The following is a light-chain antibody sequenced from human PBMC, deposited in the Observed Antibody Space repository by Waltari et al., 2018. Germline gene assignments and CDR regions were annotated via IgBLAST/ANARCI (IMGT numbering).Light chain of an antibody. CDR1: RSNLGNNV. J-gene: IGLJ3*02. CDR3: ASWDDSLNGHWV. V-gene: IGLV1-44*01. CDR2: RNK. Sequence: QSVLTQPPSASVTPGQRVPISCSRTRSNLGNNVVNWYQQVPGTAPKLLIKRNKQRPSGVPARFSASKSGTSAALAISGLQSEDEAEYYCASWDDSLNGHWVFGGGTKVTVL.